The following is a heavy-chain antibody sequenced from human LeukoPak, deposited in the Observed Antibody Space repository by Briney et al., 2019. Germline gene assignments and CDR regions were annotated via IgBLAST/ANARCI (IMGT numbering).Heavy chain of an antibody. CDR1: GGSISSSSYY. CDR2: IYYSGST. Sequence: SETLSLTCTVSGGSISSSSYYWGWIRQPPGKGLEWIGSIYYSGSTYYNPSLKSRVTISVDTSKNQFSLKLSSVTAAYTAVYYCARQWGYCSSTSCYYYYGMDVWGQGTTVTVSS. J-gene: IGHJ6*02. V-gene: IGHV4-39*01. D-gene: IGHD2-2*01. CDR3: ARQWGYCSSTSCYYYYGMDV.